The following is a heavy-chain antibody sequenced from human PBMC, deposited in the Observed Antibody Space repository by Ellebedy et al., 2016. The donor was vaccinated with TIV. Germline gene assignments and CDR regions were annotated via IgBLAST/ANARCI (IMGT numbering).Heavy chain of an antibody. D-gene: IGHD1/OR15-1a*01. CDR1: GFTFSTYG. Sequence: PGGSLRLSCTASGFTFSTYGMHWVRQAPGKGLEWVAVVSYAGSTKSYADSVKGRFTISRDNSKNTLYLKMKSLSPDDTAIYYCAKDAREKAYISREHDYWGQGTLVTVSS. CDR3: AKDAREKAYISREHDY. J-gene: IGHJ4*02. CDR2: VSYAGSTK. V-gene: IGHV3-30*18.